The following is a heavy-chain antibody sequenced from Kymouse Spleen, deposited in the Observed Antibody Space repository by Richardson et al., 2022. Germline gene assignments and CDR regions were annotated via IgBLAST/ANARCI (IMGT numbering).Heavy chain of an antibody. V-gene: IGHV3-9*01. D-gene: IGHD7-27*02. Sequence: EVQLVESGGGLVQPGRSLRLSCAASGFTFDDYAMHWVRQAPGKGLEWVSGISWNSGSIGYADSVKGRFTISRDNAKNSLYLQMNSLRAEDTALYYCAKALTGTHGDYWGQGTLVTVSS. CDR2: ISWNSGSI. CDR3: AKALTGTHGDY. J-gene: IGHJ4*02. CDR1: GFTFDDYA.